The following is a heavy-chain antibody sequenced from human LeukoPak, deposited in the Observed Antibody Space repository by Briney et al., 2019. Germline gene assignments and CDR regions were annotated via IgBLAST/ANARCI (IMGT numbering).Heavy chain of an antibody. J-gene: IGHJ4*02. CDR2: RSPNSGNT. V-gene: IGHV1-8*01. D-gene: IGHD6-19*01. CDR1: GYTFSNYD. Sequence: ASVKVSCKASGYTFSNYDIDWVRQATGPGLEWIGWRSPNSGNTGYVKKFQGRVTMTRDTSIGTAYMELSSLTSEDTAIYYCARDRVGVGGNGWENWGQGTLVTVSS. CDR3: ARDRVGVGGNGWEN.